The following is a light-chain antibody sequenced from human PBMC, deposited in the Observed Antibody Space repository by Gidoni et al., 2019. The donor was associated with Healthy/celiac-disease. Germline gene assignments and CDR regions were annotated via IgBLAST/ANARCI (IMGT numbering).Light chain of an antibody. J-gene: IGKJ4*01. V-gene: IGKV3-20*01. CDR1: QSVSSSY. Sequence: IELTQSPGTLSLSPGARATLSCRARQSVSSSYLAWYQQKPGQAPRLLIYGASSRATGIPDRFSGSGSGTDFTLTISRLEPEDFAVYYCQQYGSSPPLTFGGGTKVEIK. CDR2: GAS. CDR3: QQYGSSPPLT.